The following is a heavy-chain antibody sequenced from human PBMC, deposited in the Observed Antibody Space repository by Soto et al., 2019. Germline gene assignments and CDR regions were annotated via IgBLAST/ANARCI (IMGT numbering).Heavy chain of an antibody. D-gene: IGHD1-1*01. J-gene: IGHJ5*01. Sequence: QMQLQESGSGLVRPSQTLSLTCAVAGGSISSGGYSWSWIRQPPGKGLEWIGYIYDSGTTSYNLSLKSRVTMSLDRSKNQFSLRLSSVTAADTAVYYCARETTARFDSWGQGILVTVSS. CDR2: IYDSGTT. CDR3: ARETTARFDS. CDR1: GGSISSGGYS. V-gene: IGHV4-30-2*01.